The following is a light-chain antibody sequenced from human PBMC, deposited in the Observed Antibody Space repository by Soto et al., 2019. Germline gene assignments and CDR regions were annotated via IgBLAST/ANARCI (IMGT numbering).Light chain of an antibody. V-gene: IGKV1-5*03. CDR3: HQYNRYFTWT. J-gene: IGKJ1*01. Sequence: DIQMTQSPSTLSASVGDRVTITCRASQSISSWLAWYQQKPGKAPKRLIYKAASLESGVPSRFSGSGSGTEFTLTISSLQPEDFATYYCHQYNRYFTWTFGQGTKVEIK. CDR1: QSISSW. CDR2: KAA.